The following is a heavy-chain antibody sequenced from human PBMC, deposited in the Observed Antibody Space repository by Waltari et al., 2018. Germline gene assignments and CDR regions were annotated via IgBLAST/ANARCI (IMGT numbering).Heavy chain of an antibody. Sequence: EVQLVQSGAEVKKPGESLSISCKGSGYSFPTYWIYWVRQMPGKGPEWMGRIDPDDSHTDYSPSFEGHVTISADKSISTVYLQWSSPKASDTAMYYCARPYSSYGMDVWGQGTTVTVSS. CDR2: IDPDDSHT. J-gene: IGHJ6*02. CDR3: ARPYSSYGMDV. D-gene: IGHD4-4*01. CDR1: GYSFPTYW. V-gene: IGHV5-10-1*03.